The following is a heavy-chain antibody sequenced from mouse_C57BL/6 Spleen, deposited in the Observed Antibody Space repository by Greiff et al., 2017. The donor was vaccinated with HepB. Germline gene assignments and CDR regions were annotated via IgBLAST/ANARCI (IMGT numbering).Heavy chain of an antibody. CDR2: IYPGSGNT. Sequence: QVQLQQSGAELVRPGASVKLSCKASGYTFTDYYINWVKQRPGQGLEWIARIYPGSGNTYYNEKFKGKATLTAEKSSSTAYMQLSSLTSEDSAVYFCARGQAFDYWGQGTTLTVSS. CDR3: ARGQAFDY. CDR1: GYTFTDYY. V-gene: IGHV1-76*01. J-gene: IGHJ2*01.